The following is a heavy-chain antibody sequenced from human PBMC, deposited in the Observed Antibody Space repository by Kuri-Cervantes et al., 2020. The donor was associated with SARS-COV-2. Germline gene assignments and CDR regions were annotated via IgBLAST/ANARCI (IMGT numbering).Heavy chain of an antibody. CDR1: GFTFSSYW. J-gene: IGHJ3*02. Sequence: ETLSLTCAASGFTFSSYWMSWVRQAPGKGLEWVANIKQDGSEKYYVDSVKGRFTISRDNSKNTLYLQMNSLRAEDTAVYYCAREGVEAFDIWGQGTMVTVSS. CDR3: AREGVEAFDI. CDR2: IKQDGSEK. D-gene: IGHD1-1*01. V-gene: IGHV3-7*01.